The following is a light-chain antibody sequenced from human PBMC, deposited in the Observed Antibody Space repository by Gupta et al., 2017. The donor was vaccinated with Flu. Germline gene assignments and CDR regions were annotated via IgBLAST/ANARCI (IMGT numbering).Light chain of an antibody. J-gene: IGLJ3*02. V-gene: IGLV1-40*01. CDR1: SSNIGAGYD. CDR2: GNS. CDR3: QSYDSSLSGWV. Sequence: VTISCTGSSSNIGAGYDVHWYQQLPGTAPKLLIYGNSNRPSGVPDRFSGSKSGTSASLAITGLQAEDEADYYCQSYDSSLSGWVFGGGTKLTVL.